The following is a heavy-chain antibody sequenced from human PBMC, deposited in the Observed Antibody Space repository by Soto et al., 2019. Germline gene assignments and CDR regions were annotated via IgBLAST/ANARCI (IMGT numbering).Heavy chain of an antibody. CDR3: AREFCSNTSCYAGRPFDL. D-gene: IGHD2-2*01. CDR1: GFTFSRYW. Sequence: EVQLAESGGGLIQPGGSLRLSCATSGFTFSRYWIHWVRQAPGEGLVWVSRISGDGVHTDYAESVKGRFTVSRDIAKSTGYLQMNNLRAEDTAIYYCAREFCSNTSCYAGRPFDLWGQGTLVTVSS. V-gene: IGHV3-74*01. CDR2: ISGDGVHT. J-gene: IGHJ4*02.